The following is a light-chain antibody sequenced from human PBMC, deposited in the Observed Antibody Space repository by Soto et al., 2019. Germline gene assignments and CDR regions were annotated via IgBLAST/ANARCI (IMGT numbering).Light chain of an antibody. Sequence: QSVLTQPASVSGSPGQSITISCTGTSSDVGSYNFVSWYQQHPGKAPKLMIYEVSNRPSGVSDRFSGSKSGTTASLTISGLQAEDEADSHCSSYTSSTTVIFGGGTKVTVL. CDR3: SSYTSSTTVI. J-gene: IGLJ2*01. CDR2: EVS. V-gene: IGLV2-14*01. CDR1: SSDVGSYNF.